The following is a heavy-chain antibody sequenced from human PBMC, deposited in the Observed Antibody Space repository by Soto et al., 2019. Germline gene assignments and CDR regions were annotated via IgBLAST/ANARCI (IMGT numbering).Heavy chain of an antibody. CDR1: GGSISVYY. D-gene: IGHD1-26*01. V-gene: IGHV4-59*01. J-gene: IGHJ4*02. CDR2: IYASGSP. Sequence: PLETLSLTCTISGGSISVYYWSWVRQPPGHELEWIGYIYASGSPYYNPSLRSRVTISADTSKNQISLKLTSPTAADTAVYYCARGVGSRPPRYWGRGTLVTVSS. CDR3: ARGVGSRPPRY.